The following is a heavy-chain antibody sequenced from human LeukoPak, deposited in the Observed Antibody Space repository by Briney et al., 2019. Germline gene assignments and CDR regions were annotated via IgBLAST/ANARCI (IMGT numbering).Heavy chain of an antibody. CDR3: ARELLSIAVAGTKYFDY. Sequence: ASVKVSCKASGYTFTSCAMHWVRQAPGQRLEWMGWINAGNGNTKYSQKFQGRVTITRDTSASTAYMELSSLRSEDTAVYYCARELLSIAVAGTKYFDYWGQGTLVTVSS. CDR1: GYTFTSCA. D-gene: IGHD6-19*01. J-gene: IGHJ4*02. CDR2: INAGNGNT. V-gene: IGHV1-3*01.